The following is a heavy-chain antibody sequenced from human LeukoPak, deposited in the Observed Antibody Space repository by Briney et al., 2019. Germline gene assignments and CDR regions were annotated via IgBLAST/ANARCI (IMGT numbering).Heavy chain of an antibody. D-gene: IGHD3-3*02. CDR1: GFTFSSYG. CDR2: ISGSGVST. Sequence: GGSLRLFCAASGFTFSSYGMSWVRQAPGKGLEWVSYISGSGVSTYHADSLKGRFTISRDNAKTSLFLQINSLRAEDTAVYYCARAAINIPGIRVSFDYWGQGTLVTVSS. V-gene: IGHV3-21*01. CDR3: ARAAINIPGIRVSFDY. J-gene: IGHJ4*02.